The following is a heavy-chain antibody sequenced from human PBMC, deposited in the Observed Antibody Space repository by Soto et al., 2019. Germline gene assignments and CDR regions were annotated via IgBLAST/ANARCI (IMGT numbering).Heavy chain of an antibody. CDR1: DGSITSHF. Sequence: SETLSLTCSVSDGSITSHFWSWVRQPPGKGLEWIGSIYYTGNIDYNPSLKSRVTISVDTSKKQFSLKVRSVTAADTAMYYCAREGYSFHYGLDVWGQGTTVTVSS. CDR3: AREGYSFHYGLDV. V-gene: IGHV4-59*11. D-gene: IGHD5-18*01. J-gene: IGHJ6*02. CDR2: IYYTGNI.